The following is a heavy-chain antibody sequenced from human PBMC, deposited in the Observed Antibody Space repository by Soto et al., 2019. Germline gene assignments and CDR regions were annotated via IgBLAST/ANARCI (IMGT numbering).Heavy chain of an antibody. CDR3: SRPEGGNAFDI. D-gene: IGHD3-16*01. V-gene: IGHV3-74*01. J-gene: IGHJ3*02. CDR1: GFTFSSYW. Sequence: EVQLVESGGGLVQPGGSLRLSCAASGFTFSSYWMHWVRQAPGKGLVWVSRINSDGSSTTYADSVKGRFTISRDNAKNTLYLQMNSLRAEDTAVYYCSRPEGGNAFDIWGQGTMVTVSS. CDR2: INSDGSST.